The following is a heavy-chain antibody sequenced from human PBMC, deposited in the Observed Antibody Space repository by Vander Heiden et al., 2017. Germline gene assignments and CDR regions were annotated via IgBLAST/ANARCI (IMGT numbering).Heavy chain of an antibody. CDR1: GVAFSAYA. J-gene: IGHJ6*02. CDR2: IIPIPSVP. Sequence: QVQLVQSGAEVKKPGSSVKVSCKASGVAFSAYAFHWVRQAPGQGLEWVGGIIPIPSVPYSGQRFHDRVTITADRSTSTVYMELSSLRSDDTAVYYCARDTHWQQLNSNEYYGLDVWGQGTTVIVSS. CDR3: ARDTHWQQLNSNEYYGLDV. V-gene: IGHV1-69*10. D-gene: IGHD6-13*01.